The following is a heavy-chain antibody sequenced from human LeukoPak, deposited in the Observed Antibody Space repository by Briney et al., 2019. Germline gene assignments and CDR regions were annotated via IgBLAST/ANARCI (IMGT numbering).Heavy chain of an antibody. V-gene: IGHV4-59*01. CDR1: GGSISSYY. D-gene: IGHD5-12*01. Sequence: PSETLSLTCTVSGGSISSYYWSWIRQPPGKGLEWIGYIYYSGSTNYNPSLKSRVTISVDTSKNQFSLKLSSVTAADTAVYYCARSGYDPYYYGMDVWGQGTTVTVSS. J-gene: IGHJ6*02. CDR2: IYYSGST. CDR3: ARSGYDPYYYGMDV.